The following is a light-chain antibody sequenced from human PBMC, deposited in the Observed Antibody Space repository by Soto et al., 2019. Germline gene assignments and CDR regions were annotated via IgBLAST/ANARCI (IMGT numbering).Light chain of an antibody. V-gene: IGKV3-15*01. CDR2: GAS. CDR3: QQYNNLPPFT. J-gene: IGKJ3*01. Sequence: EIVMTQSPATLSVSPGERATLSCRASQSVSSNLAWYQQKPGQAPRLLIYGASTRATGNPARFSGSGYVTEFTLTISSLQSEDFAVCYCQQYNNLPPFTFGPGTKVDIK. CDR1: QSVSSN.